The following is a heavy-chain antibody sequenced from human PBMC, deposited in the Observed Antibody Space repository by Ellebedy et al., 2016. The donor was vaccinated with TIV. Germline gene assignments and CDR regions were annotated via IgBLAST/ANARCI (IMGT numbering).Heavy chain of an antibody. CDR3: ARPITPVDWLLVFDY. J-gene: IGHJ4*02. Sequence: GESLKISCKGSGYSFTNYWIGWVRQMPGKGLEWMGIIYPGDSDTRYSPSFQGQVTISADKSIRTAYLQWSSLKASDTAMYYCARPITPVDWLLVFDYWGQGTLVTVSS. CDR1: GYSFTNYW. D-gene: IGHD3-9*01. V-gene: IGHV5-51*01. CDR2: IYPGDSDT.